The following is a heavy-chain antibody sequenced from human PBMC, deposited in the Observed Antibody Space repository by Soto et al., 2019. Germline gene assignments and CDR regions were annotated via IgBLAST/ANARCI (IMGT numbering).Heavy chain of an antibody. CDR3: AGASERRDYESAFAL. CDR1: GGTFSNYV. J-gene: IGHJ3*01. CDR2: MLPIFGTP. D-gene: IGHD3-16*01. Sequence: QVQLVQSGTEVQKPGSSVKVSCKASGGTFSNYVFSWVRQAPGQGLEWMGGMLPIFGTPKYAQSFQGRVTISADESTSTVYMELSSLRSEDTAVYYCAGASERRDYESAFALWGQGTVVIVSS. V-gene: IGHV1-69*01.